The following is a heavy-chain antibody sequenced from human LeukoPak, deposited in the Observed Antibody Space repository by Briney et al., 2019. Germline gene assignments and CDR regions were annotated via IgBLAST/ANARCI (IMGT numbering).Heavy chain of an antibody. CDR1: GYTFTGYY. Sequence: ASVKVSCKASGYTFTGYYMHWVRQAPGQGLEWMGWINPNSGGTNYAQKFQGRVTITRNTSISTAYMELSSLRSEDTAVYYCARERYCSSTSCYGVYMDVWGKGTTVTVSS. CDR3: ARERYCSSTSCYGVYMDV. V-gene: IGHV1-2*02. J-gene: IGHJ6*03. D-gene: IGHD2-2*01. CDR2: INPNSGGT.